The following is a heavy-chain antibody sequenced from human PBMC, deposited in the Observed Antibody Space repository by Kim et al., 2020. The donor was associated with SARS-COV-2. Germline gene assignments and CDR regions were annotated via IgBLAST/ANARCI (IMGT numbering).Heavy chain of an antibody. CDR3: TYGSGSYPRTAFDI. D-gene: IGHD3-10*01. J-gene: IGHJ3*02. Sequence: NPSLKSRVTISVDTSKNQFSLKLSSVTAADTAVYYCTYGSGSYPRTAFDIWGQGTMVTVSS. V-gene: IGHV4-39*01.